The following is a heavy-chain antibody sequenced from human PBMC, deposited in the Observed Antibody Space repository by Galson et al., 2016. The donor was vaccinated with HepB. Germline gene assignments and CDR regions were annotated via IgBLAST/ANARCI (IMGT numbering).Heavy chain of an antibody. J-gene: IGHJ6*02. CDR3: ARGAGQRVLRYYHGMDV. D-gene: IGHD4/OR15-4a*01. Sequence: SLRLSCAASGFIFSNYYMNWVRQAPGKGLEWVADIKQDGRDEDYLGSVRGRFTISRDNAKNSLYLQMNSLRAEDTAVYFCARGAGQRVLRYYHGMDVWGQGTTVTDSS. V-gene: IGHV3-7*01. CDR2: IKQDGRDE. CDR1: GFIFSNYY.